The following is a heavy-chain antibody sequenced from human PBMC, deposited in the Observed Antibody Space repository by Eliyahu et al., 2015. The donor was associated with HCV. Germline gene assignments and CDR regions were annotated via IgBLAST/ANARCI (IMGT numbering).Heavy chain of an antibody. CDR3: ARGGKFYYDSSGQSRDY. CDR1: KFTFTXYW. D-gene: IGHD3-22*01. CDR2: INKDGSEK. V-gene: IGHV3-7*01. Sequence: EVQLVESGGGLVQPGGSLKLSCXVXKFTFTXYWMSWVRQAPGKGLEWVANINKDGSEKYYVDSVEGRFTISRDNAKNSLYLQMNSLRVEDTAVYYCARGGKFYYDSSGQSRDYWGQGTLVTVSS. J-gene: IGHJ4*02.